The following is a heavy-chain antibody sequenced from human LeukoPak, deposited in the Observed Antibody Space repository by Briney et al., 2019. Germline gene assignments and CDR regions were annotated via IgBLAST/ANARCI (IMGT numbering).Heavy chain of an antibody. D-gene: IGHD1-1*01. CDR1: GFTFSSYG. V-gene: IGHV3-33*01. Sequence: GGSLRLSCAASGFTFSSYGMPWVRQAPGKGLEWVAVIWYDGSNKYYADSVKGRFTISRDNSKNTLYLQMSSLRAEDTAVYYCARDDNDGYYYYYGMDVWGQGTTVTVSS. CDR3: ARDDNDGYYYYYGMDV. J-gene: IGHJ6*02. CDR2: IWYDGSNK.